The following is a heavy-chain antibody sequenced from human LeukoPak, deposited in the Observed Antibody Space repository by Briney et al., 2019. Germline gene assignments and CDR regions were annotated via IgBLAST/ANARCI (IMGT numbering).Heavy chain of an antibody. CDR2: LYPSGST. Sequence: SETLSLTCTVSGASISDYSWNWIRQPAGKGLEWVGRLYPSGSTKYHPSLKSRVSMSVDTSKNQFSLKLSSVTAADTAVYYCARDRRFYFDYWGQGTLVTVSS. D-gene: IGHD3-3*01. V-gene: IGHV4-4*07. CDR3: ARDRRFYFDY. CDR1: GASISDYS. J-gene: IGHJ4*02.